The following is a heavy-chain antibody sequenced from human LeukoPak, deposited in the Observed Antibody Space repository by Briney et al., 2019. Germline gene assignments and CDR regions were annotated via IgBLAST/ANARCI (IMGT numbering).Heavy chain of an antibody. Sequence: ASVKVSCKASGYTFTSYAMNWVRQAPGQGLEWMGWINTNTGNPTYAQGFTGRFVFSLDTSVSTAYLQISSLKAEDTAVYYCARGGEHYVWGSYRRPFDYWGQGTLVTVSS. D-gene: IGHD3-16*02. CDR2: INTNTGNP. V-gene: IGHV7-4-1*02. CDR3: ARGGEHYVWGSYRRPFDY. CDR1: GYTFTSYA. J-gene: IGHJ4*02.